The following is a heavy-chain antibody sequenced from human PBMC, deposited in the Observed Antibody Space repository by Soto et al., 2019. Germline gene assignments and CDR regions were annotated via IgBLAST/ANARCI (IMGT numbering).Heavy chain of an antibody. CDR2: IYYSGST. Sequence: SETLSLTCSVSGGSISSGDYYWSWIRQPPGKGLEWIGYIYYSGSTYYNPSLKSRVTISVDTSKNQFSLKLSSVTAADTAVYYCARLAHYGDYVASWGQGTLGTVSS. J-gene: IGHJ5*02. CDR3: ARLAHYGDYVAS. CDR1: GGSISSGDYY. V-gene: IGHV4-30-4*01. D-gene: IGHD4-17*01.